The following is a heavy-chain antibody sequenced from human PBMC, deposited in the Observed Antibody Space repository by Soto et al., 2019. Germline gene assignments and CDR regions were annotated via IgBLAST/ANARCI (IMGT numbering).Heavy chain of an antibody. CDR1: GGTFSSYT. J-gene: IGHJ4*02. D-gene: IGHD6-13*01. Sequence: ASVKVSCKASGGTFSSYTISWVRQAPGQGLEWMGRIIPILGIANYAQKFQGRVTITADKSTSTAYMELSSLRSEDTAVYYCARESPRSRMAAAGSDYWGQGTLVTVSS. V-gene: IGHV1-69*04. CDR3: ARESPRSRMAAAGSDY. CDR2: IIPILGIA.